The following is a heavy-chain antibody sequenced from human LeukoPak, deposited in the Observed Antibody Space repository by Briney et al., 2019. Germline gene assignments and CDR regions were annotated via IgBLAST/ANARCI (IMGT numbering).Heavy chain of an antibody. CDR3: AKVRGFGELTHGRHYSSYGRDV. V-gene: IGHV3-9*01. D-gene: IGHD3-10*01. CDR1: GFTFDDYA. Sequence: PGRSLRLSCAASGFTFDDYAMHWVRQAPGKGLEWVSGISWNSGSIGYADSVKGRFTISRDNAKNSLYLQMNSLRAEDTALYYCAKVRGFGELTHGRHYSSYGRDVGGQGPTVTVSS. J-gene: IGHJ6*02. CDR2: ISWNSGSI.